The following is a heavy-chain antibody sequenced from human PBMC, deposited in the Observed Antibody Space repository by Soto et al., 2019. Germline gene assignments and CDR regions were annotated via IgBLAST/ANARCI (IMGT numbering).Heavy chain of an antibody. CDR2: ISYDGSNK. Sequence: GGSLRLSCAASGFTFISYGMHWVLQAPCKGLEWVAVISYDGSNKYYADSVKGRFTISRDNSKNTLYLQMNSLRAEDTAVYYCAKDRRKVVVAAPFDYWGQGTLVTVSS. CDR3: AKDRRKVVVAAPFDY. V-gene: IGHV3-30*18. CDR1: GFTFISYG. J-gene: IGHJ4*02. D-gene: IGHD2-15*01.